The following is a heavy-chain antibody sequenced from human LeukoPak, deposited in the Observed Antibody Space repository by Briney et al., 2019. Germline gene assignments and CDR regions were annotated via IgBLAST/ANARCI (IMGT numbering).Heavy chain of an antibody. Sequence: GASVKVSCKASGYTFTGYYMHWVRQAPGQGLGWMGWINPNSGGTNYAQKFQGRVTMTRDTSISTAYMELSRLRSDDTAVYYCARAGGITGYYLGRPFDYWGQGTLVTVSS. J-gene: IGHJ4*02. CDR1: GYTFTGYY. CDR3: ARAGGITGYYLGRPFDY. D-gene: IGHD1-20*01. V-gene: IGHV1-2*02. CDR2: INPNSGGT.